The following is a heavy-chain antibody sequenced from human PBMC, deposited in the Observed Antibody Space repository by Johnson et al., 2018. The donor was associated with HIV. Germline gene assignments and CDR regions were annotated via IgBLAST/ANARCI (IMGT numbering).Heavy chain of an antibody. J-gene: IGHJ3*02. Sequence: QVQLVKSGGGVVQPGRSLRISCAASGFTLGRYALHWVRQAPGKGLDWVAVISDDGGSIYYGDSVKGRFTISRDNSKNTVYLQMNRLRAEDTAVYYCARDRAKVDDPNDAFDIWGQGTVVTVSS. D-gene: IGHD1-1*01. CDR1: GFTLGRYA. CDR2: ISDDGGSI. V-gene: IGHV3-30*04. CDR3: ARDRAKVDDPNDAFDI.